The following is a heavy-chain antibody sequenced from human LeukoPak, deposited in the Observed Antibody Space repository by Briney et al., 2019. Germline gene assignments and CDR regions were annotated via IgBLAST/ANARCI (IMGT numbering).Heavy chain of an antibody. CDR1: GFTVSSNY. CDR3: VVPATNY. CDR2: IYSGGST. D-gene: IGHD2-2*01. J-gene: IGHJ4*02. Sequence: GGSLRLSCAASGFTVSSNYMSWVRQAPGKGLEWVSVIYSGGSTYYADSVKGRFTISRDNSKNTLSLQMNSLRAEDTAVYYPVVPATNYWGQGTLVTVSS. V-gene: IGHV3-53*01.